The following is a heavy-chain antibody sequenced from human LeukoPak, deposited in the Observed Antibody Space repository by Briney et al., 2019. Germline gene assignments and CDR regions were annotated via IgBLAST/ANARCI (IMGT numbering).Heavy chain of an antibody. Sequence: GGSLRLSCAASGFTFSSYSMNWVRQAPGKGLEWVSSISSSSSYIYYADSVKGRFTISRDNAKNSLYLQMNSLRAEDTAVYYCARDGIGSSLTWHYFDYWGQGTLVTVSS. CDR1: GFTFSSYS. J-gene: IGHJ4*02. CDR2: ISSSSSYI. CDR3: ARDGIGSSLTWHYFDY. D-gene: IGHD1-26*01. V-gene: IGHV3-21*01.